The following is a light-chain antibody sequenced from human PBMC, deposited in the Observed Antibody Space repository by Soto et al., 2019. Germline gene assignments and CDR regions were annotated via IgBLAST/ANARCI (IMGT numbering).Light chain of an antibody. CDR1: SSDVGSYNY. V-gene: IGLV2-8*01. CDR3: AAWDDSLNGFYV. J-gene: IGLJ1*01. CDR2: EVS. Sequence: QSALTQPPSASGSPGQSVTISCTGTSSDVGSYNYVSWFQQHPDEAPKLIIYEVSQRPSGVPDRFSGSKSGNTASLTVSGLQAEDEADYYCAAWDDSLNGFYVFGTGTKVTVL.